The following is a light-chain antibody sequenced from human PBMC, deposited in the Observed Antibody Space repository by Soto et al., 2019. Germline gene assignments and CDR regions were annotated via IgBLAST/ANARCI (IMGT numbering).Light chain of an antibody. V-gene: IGKV3-11*01. J-gene: IGKJ3*01. CDR1: QSVSSY. CDR3: QQRSNWPPELT. Sequence: EIVLTQSPATLSLSPGERATLSCRASQSVSSYLAWYQQKPGQAPRLLIYHASNRATGIPARFSGSGSGTDFTLTIRSLEPEDFAVYYCQQRSNWPPELTFGPGTKVDMK. CDR2: HAS.